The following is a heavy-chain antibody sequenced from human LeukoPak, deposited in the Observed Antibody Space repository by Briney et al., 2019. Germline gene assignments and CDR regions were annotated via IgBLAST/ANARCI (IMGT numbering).Heavy chain of an antibody. CDR3: AKVHTVRGVSLYYFDY. CDR1: GFTFSTSW. CDR2: IKKDGSET. J-gene: IGHJ4*02. D-gene: IGHD3-10*01. Sequence: GGSLRLSCAASGFTFSTSWMSRVRQVPGKGLEWVANIKKDGSETYYVDSVKGRFTISRDNAKNSLYLQMNSLRAEDTAVYYCAKVHTVRGVSLYYFDYWGQGTLVTVSS. V-gene: IGHV3-7*03.